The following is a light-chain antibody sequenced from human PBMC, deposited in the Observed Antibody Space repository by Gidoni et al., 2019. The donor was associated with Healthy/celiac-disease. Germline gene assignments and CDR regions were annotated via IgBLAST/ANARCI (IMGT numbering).Light chain of an antibody. V-gene: IGKV2-28*01. CDR3: MQAIQTPLT. CDR2: LGS. CDR1: QSLLHRNGYNY. J-gene: IGKJ4*01. Sequence: DIVMTPSPLSLPVTPGEPASISCRSSQSLLHRNGYNYLDWYLQKPGQSPQLLIYLGSNRASGVPDRFSGSGSGTDFTLKISRVEAEDVGVYYCMQAIQTPLTFGGXTKVEIK.